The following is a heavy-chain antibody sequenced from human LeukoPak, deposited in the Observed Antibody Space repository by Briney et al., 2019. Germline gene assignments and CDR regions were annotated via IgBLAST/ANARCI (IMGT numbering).Heavy chain of an antibody. D-gene: IGHD3-16*01. CDR2: ISSNGGST. J-gene: IGHJ4*02. CDR3: ARGSVGYYDPLI. CDR1: GFTFSSYA. V-gene: IGHV3-64*01. Sequence: GGSLRHSCAASGFTFSSYAMHWVRQAPGKGLEYVSAISSNGGSTYYANSVKGRFTISRDNSKNTLYLQMGSLRAEDMAVYYCARGSVGYYDPLIWGQGTLVTVSS.